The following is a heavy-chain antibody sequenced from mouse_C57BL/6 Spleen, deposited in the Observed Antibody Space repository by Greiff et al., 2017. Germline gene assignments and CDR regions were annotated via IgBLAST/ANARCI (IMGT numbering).Heavy chain of an antibody. Sequence: EVKVVESGGGLVKPGGSLKLSCAASGFTFSSYAMSWVRQTPEKRLEWVATISDGGSYTYYPDNVKGRFTISRDNAKNNLYLQMSHLKSEDTAMYYCARGLDREGYFDYWGQGTTLTVSS. CDR2: ISDGGSYT. CDR1: GFTFSSYA. CDR3: ARGLDREGYFDY. J-gene: IGHJ2*01. V-gene: IGHV5-4*03.